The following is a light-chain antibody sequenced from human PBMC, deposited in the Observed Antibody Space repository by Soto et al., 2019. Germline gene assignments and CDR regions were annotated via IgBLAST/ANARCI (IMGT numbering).Light chain of an antibody. CDR1: QSVSSN. CDR3: QQYNNWPYP. J-gene: IGKJ2*01. CDR2: GAS. V-gene: IGKV3-15*01. Sequence: EIVMTQSPATLSVSPGERATLSCRASQSVSSNLAWYQQKPGQAPRLLIYGASTRATGIPARFSGSRSGIEFTLTISSLQSEDFAVYYCQQYNNWPYPFGQGTKLEIK.